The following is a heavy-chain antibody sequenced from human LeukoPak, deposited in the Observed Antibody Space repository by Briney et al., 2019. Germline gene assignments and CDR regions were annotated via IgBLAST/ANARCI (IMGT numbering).Heavy chain of an antibody. CDR1: GRSVSSGSFY. V-gene: IGHV4-61*01. D-gene: IGHD3-10*01. CDR2: IYHSGST. CDR3: ARDRSDGSGSYYNFDY. J-gene: IGHJ4*02. Sequence: SETLSLTCTVSGRSVSSGSFYWSWIRQSPGKGLEWIGYIYHSGSTNYNPSLKSRVTISVDTSKNQFSLKLSSVTAADTAVYYCARDRSDGSGSYYNFDYWGQGTLVTVSS.